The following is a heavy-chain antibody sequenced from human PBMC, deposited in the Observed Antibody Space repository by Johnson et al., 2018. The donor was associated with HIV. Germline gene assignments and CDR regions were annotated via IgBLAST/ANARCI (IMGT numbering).Heavy chain of an antibody. D-gene: IGHD1-26*01. J-gene: IGHJ3*01. V-gene: IGHV3-7*01. CDR3: AREGAWEVRHGAFDL. CDR2: IKQDGTES. Sequence: MLLVESGGGVVQPGGSLRLSCLASGFSIRCFWMTWVRQAPGMGLEWVANIKQDGTESYYVDSVKGRFTISRDNAKNSLYLQMKSLRAEDTAVYHCAREGAWEVRHGAFDLWGQGTVVTVSS. CDR1: GFSIRCFW.